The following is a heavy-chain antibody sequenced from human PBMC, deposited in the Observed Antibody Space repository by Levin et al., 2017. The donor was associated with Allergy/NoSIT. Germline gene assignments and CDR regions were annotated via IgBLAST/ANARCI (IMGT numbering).Heavy chain of an antibody. CDR1: GFTFSSYW. CDR2: IKQDGSER. D-gene: IGHD3-10*01. J-gene: IGHJ2*01. V-gene: IGHV3-7*04. Sequence: GESLKISCAASGFTFSSYWMSWVRQAPGKGLEWVANIKQDGSERYYVDSVKGRFTISRDNAKNSLNVQMNSLRAEDTAVYYCARPLAGYYGSGGYFDLWGRGTLVTVSS. CDR3: ARPLAGYYGSGGYFDL.